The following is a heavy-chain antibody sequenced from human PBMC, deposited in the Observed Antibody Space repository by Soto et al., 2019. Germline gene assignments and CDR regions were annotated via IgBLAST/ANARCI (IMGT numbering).Heavy chain of an antibody. Sequence: ASVKVSCKASGYTFTSYGISWVRQAPGQGLECMGWISVYNGNTHYAQKFQGRVTMTADTSTSTAYMELKSLRSDDTAVYYCARVEQSLLYQFWGLGTLVTVSS. CDR2: ISVYNGNT. CDR1: GYTFTSYG. J-gene: IGHJ4*02. D-gene: IGHD2-2*02. V-gene: IGHV1-18*04. CDR3: ARVEQSLLYQF.